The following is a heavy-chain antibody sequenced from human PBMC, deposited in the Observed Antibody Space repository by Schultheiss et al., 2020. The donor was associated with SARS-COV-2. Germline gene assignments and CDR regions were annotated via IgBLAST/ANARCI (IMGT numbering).Heavy chain of an antibody. Sequence: GGSLRLSCAASGFTFSSYAMYWVRQAPGKGLEWVSYISSSGSTIYYADSVKGRFTISRDNAKNSLYLQMNSLRAEDSAVYYCARDQGLGLTMVRPWGLDVWGQGTTVTVSS. CDR3: ARDQGLGLTMVRPWGLDV. CDR1: GFTFSSYA. J-gene: IGHJ6*02. V-gene: IGHV3-48*03. D-gene: IGHD3-10*01. CDR2: ISSSGSTI.